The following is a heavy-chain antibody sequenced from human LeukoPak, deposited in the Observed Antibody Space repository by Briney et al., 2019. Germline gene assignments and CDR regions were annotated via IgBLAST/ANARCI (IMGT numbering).Heavy chain of an antibody. CDR2: ISSSSSYI. Sequence: GGSLRLSCAASGFTFSSYSMNWVRQAPGKGLEWVSSISSSSSYIYYADSVKGRFTISRDNAKNSLYPQMNSLRAEDTAVYYCASQAAVAGTGFDYWGQGTLVTVSS. CDR1: GFTFSSYS. V-gene: IGHV3-21*01. D-gene: IGHD6-19*01. J-gene: IGHJ4*02. CDR3: ASQAAVAGTGFDY.